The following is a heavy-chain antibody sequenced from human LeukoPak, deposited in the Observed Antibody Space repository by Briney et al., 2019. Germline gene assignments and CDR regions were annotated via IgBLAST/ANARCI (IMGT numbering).Heavy chain of an antibody. CDR3: ARASDTYYYDSSGPPVSY. CDR2: ISSSGITI. J-gene: IGHJ4*02. Sequence: PGGSLRLSCAASGFTFSDYYMSWIRQSPGKGLEWVSYISSSGITIYYADSVKGRFTISRDKDKNSMYLQMNSMRAEDTAVYYCARASDTYYYDSSGPPVSYWGQGTLVTVSS. V-gene: IGHV3-11*04. D-gene: IGHD3-22*01. CDR1: GFTFSDYY.